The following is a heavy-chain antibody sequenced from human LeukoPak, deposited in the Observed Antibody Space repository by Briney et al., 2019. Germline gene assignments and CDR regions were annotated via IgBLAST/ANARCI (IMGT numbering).Heavy chain of an antibody. CDR1: GYTFTGYY. J-gene: IGHJ5*02. D-gene: IGHD1-1*01. V-gene: IGHV1-2*04. CDR2: INPNSGGT. Sequence: ASVKVSCKASGYTFTGYYMHWVRQAPGQGLEWMGWINPNSGGTNYAQKFQGWVTMTRDTSISTAYMELSRLRSDDTAVYYCARAWHWNDFPERFDPWGQGTLVTVSS. CDR3: ARAWHWNDFPERFDP.